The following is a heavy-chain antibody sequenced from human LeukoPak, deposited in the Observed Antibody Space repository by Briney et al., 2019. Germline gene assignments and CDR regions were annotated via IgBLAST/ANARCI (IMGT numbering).Heavy chain of an antibody. J-gene: IGHJ6*02. D-gene: IGHD2-2*01. CDR2: ISWNSGSI. CDR1: GFTFDDYA. CDR3: AKDSGPSVVPAAIAAGYYYGMDV. V-gene: IGHV3-9*01. Sequence: AGRSLRLSCAASGFTFDDYAMHWARQAPGKGLEWVSGISWNSGSIGYADSVKGRFTISRDNAKNSLYLQMNSLRAEDTALYYCAKDSGPSVVPAAIAAGYYYGMDVWGQGTTVTVSS.